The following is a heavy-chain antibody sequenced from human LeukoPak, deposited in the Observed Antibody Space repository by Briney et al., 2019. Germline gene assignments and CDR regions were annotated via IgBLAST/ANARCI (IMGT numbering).Heavy chain of an antibody. CDR3: ARGEIIAAAGISDY. CDR1: GFTFSSYW. D-gene: IGHD6-13*01. CDR2: IKQDGSEK. Sequence: PGGSLRLSCAASGFTFSSYWMSWVRQAPGKGLEWVANIKQDGSEKYNVDSVKGRFTISRDNAKNSLYLQMNSLRAEDTAVYYCARGEIIAAAGISDYWGQGTLVTVSS. J-gene: IGHJ4*02. V-gene: IGHV3-7*01.